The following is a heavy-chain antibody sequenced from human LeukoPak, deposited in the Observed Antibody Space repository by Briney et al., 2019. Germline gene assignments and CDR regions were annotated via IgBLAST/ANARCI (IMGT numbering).Heavy chain of an antibody. CDR2: IYTSGNT. V-gene: IGHV4-61*02. CDR1: GGSISSGTYY. CDR3: ARHPVGPGGLDV. J-gene: IGHJ6*02. Sequence: PSETLSLTCTVSGGSISSGTYYWSWIRQPAGKGLEWIGRIYTSGNTNYNPSLKSRVTISVDTSKNQFSLKLSSVTAADTAVYYCARHPVGPGGLDVWGQGTTVTVSS.